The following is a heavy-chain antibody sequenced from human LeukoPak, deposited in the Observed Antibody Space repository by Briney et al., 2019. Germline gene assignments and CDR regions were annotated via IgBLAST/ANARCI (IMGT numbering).Heavy chain of an antibody. CDR2: ISGSGGST. CDR3: AKDLGAMDWNDEYYFDY. D-gene: IGHD1-1*01. J-gene: IGHJ4*02. V-gene: IGHV3-23*01. CDR1: GFTFSSYA. Sequence: PGGSLRLSCAASGFTFSSYAMSWVRQAPGKGLEWVSAISGSGGSTYYADSVKGRFTISRDNSKNTLYLQMNSLRAEDTAVYYCAKDLGAMDWNDEYYFDYWGQGTLVTVSS.